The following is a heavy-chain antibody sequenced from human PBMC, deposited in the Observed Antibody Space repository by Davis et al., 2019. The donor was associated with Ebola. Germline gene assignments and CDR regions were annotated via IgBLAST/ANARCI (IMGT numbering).Heavy chain of an antibody. Sequence: GESLKISCAASGFTFSDYYMSWVRQAPGKGLEWVSVIYSGGSTYYADSVKGRFTISRDNSKNTLYLQMNSLRAEDTAVYYCARASTHYDFWSGYYFDYWGQGTLVTVSS. J-gene: IGHJ4*02. CDR2: IYSGGST. D-gene: IGHD3-3*01. V-gene: IGHV3-53*01. CDR1: GFTFSDYY. CDR3: ARASTHYDFWSGYYFDY.